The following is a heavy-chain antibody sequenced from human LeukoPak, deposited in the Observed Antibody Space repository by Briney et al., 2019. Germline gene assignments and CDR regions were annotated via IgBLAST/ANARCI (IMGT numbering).Heavy chain of an antibody. D-gene: IGHD5-12*01. Sequence: SRSLSLTCAVYGGAFSGDYWSWIRQPPGKGLGWSWGINHSGSINYTPSTKSRVTISVDTSKNQSSLKLSSVTAADTAVYYCAGVPGYSGYDDERYYYSSGMDVWGQGTTVTVSS. CDR3: AGVPGYSGYDDERYYYSSGMDV. V-gene: IGHV4-34*01. CDR1: GGAFSGDY. J-gene: IGHJ6*02. CDR2: INHSGSI.